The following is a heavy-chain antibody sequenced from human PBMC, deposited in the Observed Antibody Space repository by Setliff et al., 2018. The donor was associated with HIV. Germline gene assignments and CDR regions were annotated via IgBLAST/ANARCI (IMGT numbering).Heavy chain of an antibody. V-gene: IGHV7-4-1*02. CDR1: ADTFTNCL. CDR2: INTDSGTP. CDR3: ARGDQDVWGDYSNFFDS. J-gene: IGHJ5*01. Sequence: ASVKVSCKASADTFTNCLINWVRQAPGQGLEWMGWINTDSGTPTYAQAFTGRFVFSSDTSVSTAFLQITSLKAEDTAVYYCARGDQDVWGDYSNFFDSWGQGTLVTVSS. D-gene: IGHD3-3*01.